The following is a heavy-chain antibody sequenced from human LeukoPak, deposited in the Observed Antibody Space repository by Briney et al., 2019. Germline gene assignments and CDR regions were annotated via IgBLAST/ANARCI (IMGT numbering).Heavy chain of an antibody. D-gene: IGHD6-13*01. J-gene: IGHJ4*02. CDR2: IYYSGTT. CDR3: ARGVYIAAAQYGY. CDR1: GGSISSYY. V-gene: IGHV4-59*01. Sequence: SANLSLTCTVSGGSISSYYWSWIRQPSGKGLEWFGYIYYSGTTNYNPSLKSRVTISVDTSKNQFSLKLSSVTAADTAVYYCARGVYIAAAQYGYWGQGTLVSVSS.